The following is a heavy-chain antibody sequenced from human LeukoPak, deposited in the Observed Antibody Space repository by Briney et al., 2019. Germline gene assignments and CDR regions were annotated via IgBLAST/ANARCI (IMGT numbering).Heavy chain of an antibody. J-gene: IGHJ6*02. CDR2: ISYDGSNK. D-gene: IGHD1-26*01. Sequence: GGSLRLSCAASGFTFSSYAMHRVRQAPGKGLEWVAVISYDGSNKYYADSVKGRFTISRDNSKNTLYLQMNSLRAEDTAVYYCARDFSGSYYGTTDYGMDVWGQGTTVTVSS. V-gene: IGHV3-30-3*01. CDR1: GFTFSSYA. CDR3: ARDFSGSYYGTTDYGMDV.